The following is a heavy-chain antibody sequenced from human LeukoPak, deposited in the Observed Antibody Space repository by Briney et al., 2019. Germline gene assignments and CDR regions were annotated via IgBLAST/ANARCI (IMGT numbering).Heavy chain of an antibody. CDR3: ALATLYSGGFYYGMDV. CDR1: GYTLTELS. V-gene: IGHV1-24*01. Sequence: ASVKVSCKVSGYTLTELSMHWVRQAPGKGLEWMGGFDPEDGETIYAQKFQGRVTMTEDTSTDTAYMELSSLRSEDTAVYYCALATLYSGGFYYGMDVWGQGTTVTVSS. CDR2: FDPEDGET. J-gene: IGHJ6*02. D-gene: IGHD6-19*01.